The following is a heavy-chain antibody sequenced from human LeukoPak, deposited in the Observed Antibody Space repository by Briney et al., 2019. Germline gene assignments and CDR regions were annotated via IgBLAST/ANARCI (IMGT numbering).Heavy chain of an antibody. V-gene: IGHV5-51*01. CDR3: TRRRYEQLDLDY. CDR2: IYPGDSDT. J-gene: IGHJ4*02. CDR1: GFTFTQYW. D-gene: IGHD1-1*01. Sequence: GESLKISCQTSGFTFTQYWIVWVRQMPGKGLEWMGNIYPGDSDTRYSPSFQGQVTISADKPISTAYLQWSSLKASDTAIYYCTRRRYEQLDLDYWGQGTLVTVSS.